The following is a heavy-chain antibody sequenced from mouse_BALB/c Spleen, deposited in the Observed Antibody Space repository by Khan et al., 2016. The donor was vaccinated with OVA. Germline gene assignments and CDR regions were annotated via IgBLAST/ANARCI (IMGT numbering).Heavy chain of an antibody. J-gene: IGHJ4*01. CDR2: IWDGGST. Sequence: QVQLKQSGPGLVAPSQSLSITCTVSGLSLTDHGVSWIRQPPGKGLEWLGVIWDGGSTYYNSALKSRLSISKDNSKSQVFLKVNSLQIDDTAMYYCAKQYDFYAMDYWGQGTSVTVSS. D-gene: IGHD2-14*01. CDR3: AKQYDFYAMDY. V-gene: IGHV2-6-5*01. CDR1: GLSLTDHG.